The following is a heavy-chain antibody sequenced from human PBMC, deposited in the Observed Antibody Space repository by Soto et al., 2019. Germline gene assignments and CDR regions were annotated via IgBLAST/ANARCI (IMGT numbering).Heavy chain of an antibody. J-gene: IGHJ2*01. CDR3: ARDPGLPGRYWYFDL. CDR2: VNPKRGDA. D-gene: IGHD3-9*01. Sequence: QVVLVQSGAEVKKPGDSVKVSCKSSGYKFTDYYIHWVRQAPGQGPEWMGWVNPKRGDAVYAQKFQDWVTMTRDTATTTAYLEVNRLKPDDTAVYFCARDPGLPGRYWYFDLWGRGTLVTVSS. CDR1: GYKFTDYY. V-gene: IGHV1-2*04.